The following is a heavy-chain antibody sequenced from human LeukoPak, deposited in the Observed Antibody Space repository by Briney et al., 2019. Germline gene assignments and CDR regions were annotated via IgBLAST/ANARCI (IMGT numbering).Heavy chain of an antibody. D-gene: IGHD2-15*01. CDR1: GFTFSDYY. V-gene: IGHV3-11*04. Sequence: GGSLRLSCAASGFTFSDYYMSWIRQAPGKGLEWISYISGSGTTIYYADSVKGRFTISRDNAKNSLYLQMNSLRVEDTAVYYCAGGIVVVVAATSNWFDPWGQGTLVTVSS. CDR3: AGGIVVVVAATSNWFDP. J-gene: IGHJ5*02. CDR2: ISGSGTTI.